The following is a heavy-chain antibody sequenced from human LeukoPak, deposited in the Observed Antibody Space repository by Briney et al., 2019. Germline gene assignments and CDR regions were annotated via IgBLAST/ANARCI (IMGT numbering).Heavy chain of an antibody. V-gene: IGHV3-23*01. D-gene: IGHD6-25*01. J-gene: IGHJ6*03. CDR2: ISGSGGST. CDR1: GFTFSSYA. Sequence: QAGGSLRLSCAASGFTFSSYAMSWVRQAPGKGLEWVSAISGSGGSTYYADSVKGRFNISRDNSKNTLYLQMNSLRAEDTAVYYCAKGGRVAALRPYYYYYYMDVWGKGTTVTVSS. CDR3: AKGGRVAALRPYYYYYYMDV.